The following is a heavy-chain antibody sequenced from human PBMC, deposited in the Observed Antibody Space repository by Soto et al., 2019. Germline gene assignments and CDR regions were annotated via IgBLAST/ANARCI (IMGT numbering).Heavy chain of an antibody. J-gene: IGHJ4*02. CDR1: GFTFSNYW. V-gene: IGHV3-74*01. CDR3: ARHSATPTDS. CDR2: INSDGSTT. Sequence: PGGSLRLSCAASGFTFSNYWMHWVRQAPGKGLLWVSRINSDGSTTNYADSVKGRFTISRDNAKNTLYLQMNSLRAEDTAVYYCARHSATPTDSRGQGTLVTVSS.